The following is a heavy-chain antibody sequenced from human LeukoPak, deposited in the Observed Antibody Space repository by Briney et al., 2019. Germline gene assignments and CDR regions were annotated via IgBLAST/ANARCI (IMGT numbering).Heavy chain of an antibody. CDR3: ARRAGAYSHPYDY. D-gene: IGHD4/OR15-4a*01. J-gene: IGHJ4*02. CDR2: ISSSGNTI. CDR1: GFTFSSYE. V-gene: IGHV3-48*03. Sequence: GGSLRLSCAASGFTFSSYEMNWVRQAPGKGLEWVSYISSSGNTIYYADSVKGRFTISRDNAKNSLYLQMNSLRAEDTAVYYCARRAGAYSHPYDYWGQGTLVTVSS.